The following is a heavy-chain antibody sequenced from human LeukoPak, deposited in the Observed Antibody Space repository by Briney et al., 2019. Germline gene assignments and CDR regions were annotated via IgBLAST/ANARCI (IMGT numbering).Heavy chain of an antibody. J-gene: IGHJ4*02. D-gene: IGHD6-19*01. Sequence: ASVKVSCKASGGTFSSYAISWVRQAPGQGLEWMGGIIPIFGTANYAQKFQGRVTITADKSTSTAYMELSSLRSEDTAVYYCARGRASSGWYRIDYWGQGTLVTVSS. V-gene: IGHV1-69*06. CDR3: ARGRASSGWYRIDY. CDR2: IIPIFGTA. CDR1: GGTFSSYA.